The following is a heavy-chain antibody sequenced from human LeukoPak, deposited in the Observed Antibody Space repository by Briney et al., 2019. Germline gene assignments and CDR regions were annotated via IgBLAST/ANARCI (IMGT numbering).Heavy chain of an antibody. CDR1: GGSISSSSYY. CDR3: ARGVFEYSSPTTMERDYYYYYYMDV. CDR2: IYYSGST. J-gene: IGHJ6*03. V-gene: IGHV4-39*01. D-gene: IGHD6-6*01. Sequence: SETLSLTCTVSGGSISSSSYYWGWIRQPPGKGLEWIGSIYYSGSTYYNPSLKSRVTISVDTSKNQFSLKLSSVTAADTAVYYCARGVFEYSSPTTMERDYYYYYYMDVWGKGTTVTVSS.